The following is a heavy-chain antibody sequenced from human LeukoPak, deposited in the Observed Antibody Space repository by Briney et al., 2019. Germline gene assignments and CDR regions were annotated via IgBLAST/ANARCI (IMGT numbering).Heavy chain of an antibody. CDR2: ISGSGGST. CDR1: GFTFSSYA. CDR3: ARARGRTSCYLDY. V-gene: IGHV3-23*01. J-gene: IGHJ4*02. Sequence: GSLRLSCAASGFTFSSYAMSWVRQAPGKGLEWVSAISGSGGSTYYADSVKGRFTISRDNSKNTLYLQMNSLRAEDTAVYYCARARGRTSCYLDYWGQGTLVTVSS. D-gene: IGHD2-2*01.